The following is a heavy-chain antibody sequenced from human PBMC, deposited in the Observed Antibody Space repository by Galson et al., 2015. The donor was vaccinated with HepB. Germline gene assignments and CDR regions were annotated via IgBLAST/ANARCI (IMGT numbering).Heavy chain of an antibody. CDR3: ARVKSGYDYYYDSSGWGLDY. Sequence: SLRLSCAASGFTFSSYGMHWVRQAPGKGQEWVAVIWYDGSNEYYADSVKGRFTISRDNSKNTLYLQMNSLRAEDTAVYYCARVKSGYDYYYDSSGWGLDYWGQGTLVTVSS. CDR1: GFTFSSYG. J-gene: IGHJ4*02. D-gene: IGHD3-22*01. CDR2: IWYDGSNE. V-gene: IGHV3-33*01.